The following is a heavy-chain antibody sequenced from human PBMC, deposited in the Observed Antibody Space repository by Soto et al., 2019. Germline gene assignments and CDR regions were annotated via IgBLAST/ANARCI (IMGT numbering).Heavy chain of an antibody. CDR1: GYTFTSYA. CDR2: INAGIGNT. J-gene: IGHJ5*02. D-gene: IGHD3-22*01. CDR3: GREYYDSSGYYYADNWFDP. V-gene: IGHV1-3*01. Sequence: ASVKVSCKASGYTFTSYAMHWVRQAPGQRLEWMGWINAGIGNTQYSQDFQGRVTITTDTSTSTAYMELSSLRSDDTAVYYCGREYYDSSGYYYADNWFDPWGQGTLVTVSS.